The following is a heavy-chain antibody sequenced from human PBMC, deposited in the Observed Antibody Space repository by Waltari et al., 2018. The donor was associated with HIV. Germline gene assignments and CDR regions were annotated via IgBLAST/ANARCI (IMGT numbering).Heavy chain of an antibody. V-gene: IGHV3-15*01. J-gene: IGHJ4*02. CDR3: TAPFHNLSDAISDH. Sequence: EVQLVESGGGLAKPGGSLRVSCAASGFTFSNAWMSWVRQAPGKGMEWVGRMKRKTAGGTTDYASPVQGRFTSSRGDSKNTLYRLMGSLKTEDTAIDYCTAPFHNLSDAISDHWGQGILVTVSS. D-gene: IGHD1-1*01. CDR1: GFTFSNAW. CDR2: MKRKTAGGTT.